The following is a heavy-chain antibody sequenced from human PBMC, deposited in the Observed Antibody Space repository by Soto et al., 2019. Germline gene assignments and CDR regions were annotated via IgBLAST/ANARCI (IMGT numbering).Heavy chain of an antibody. J-gene: IGHJ3*02. CDR2: IYYSGST. D-gene: IGHD4-17*01. CDR3: ASHSDRLPSHNAFDT. V-gene: IGHV4-59*08. CDR1: GGSISSYY. Sequence: SETLSLTCTVSGGSISSYYWSWIRQPPGKGLEWIGYIYYSGSTNYNPSLKSRVTISVDTSKNQFSLKLSSVTAADTAVYYCASHSDRLPSHNAFDTGGQGILVTVSS.